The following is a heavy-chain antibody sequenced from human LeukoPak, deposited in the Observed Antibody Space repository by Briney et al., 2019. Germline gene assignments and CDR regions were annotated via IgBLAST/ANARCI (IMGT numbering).Heavy chain of an antibody. J-gene: IGHJ4*02. CDR3: ARDLRRGSSSWYVSGGDY. V-gene: IGHV1-18*01. CDR2: ITAYNDNT. Sequence: GASVKVSCKASGYTFTSYGISWVRQAPGQGLEWMGWITAYNDNTYYAQQLQGRVTMTTDTSTSTAYMELRSLRSDDTAVYYCARDLRRGSSSWYVSGGDYWGQGTLVTVSS. CDR1: GYTFTSYG. D-gene: IGHD6-13*01.